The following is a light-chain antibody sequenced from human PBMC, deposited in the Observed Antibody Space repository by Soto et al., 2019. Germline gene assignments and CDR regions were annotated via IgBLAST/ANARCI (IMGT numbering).Light chain of an antibody. J-gene: IGKJ4*01. V-gene: IGKV3-11*01. CDR1: QSVSRY. CDR3: QQRSNWPPLT. Sequence: IVLTQSPVTLSLSPGERATLSCRASQSVSRYLAWYQQKPGQAPRLLIYDASNRATGIPARFSGSGSGTDFTLTIDSLEPEDFAVYYCQQRSNWPPLTFGGGTKVEIK. CDR2: DAS.